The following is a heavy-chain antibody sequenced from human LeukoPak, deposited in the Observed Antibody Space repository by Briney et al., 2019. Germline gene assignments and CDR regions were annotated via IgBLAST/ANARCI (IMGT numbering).Heavy chain of an antibody. CDR1: GFTFSSYW. CDR2: IKSDGSST. Sequence: PGGSLRLSCATSGFTFSSYWMHWVRQAPGKGLVWVSRIKSDGSSTSYADSVKGRFTISRGNAKNTLYLQMNSLRAGDTAVYYCTRDRGGSYDFDYWGQGTLVTVSS. CDR3: TRDRGGSYDFDY. D-gene: IGHD1-26*01. V-gene: IGHV3-74*01. J-gene: IGHJ4*02.